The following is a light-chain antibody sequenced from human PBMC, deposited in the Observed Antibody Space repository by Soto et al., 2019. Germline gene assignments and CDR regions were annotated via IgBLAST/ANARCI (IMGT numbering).Light chain of an antibody. J-gene: IGKJ1*01. CDR3: QQGYSTPPL. Sequence: DIQMTQSPSSLSASVGDRVTITCRASQSIRSYLNWYQQKPGKAHKLLIHAASSLQSGVPSRFSGSGSGSDVTLTISSLQPADFATYPCQQGYSTPPLFGRGTKVFIK. CDR2: AAS. V-gene: IGKV1-39*01. CDR1: QSIRSY.